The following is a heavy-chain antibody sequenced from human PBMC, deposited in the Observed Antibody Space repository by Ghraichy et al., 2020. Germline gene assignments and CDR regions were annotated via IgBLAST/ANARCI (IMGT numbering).Heavy chain of an antibody. V-gene: IGHV4-39*01. CDR2: IYYSGST. D-gene: IGHD4-23*01. CDR3: ARQAHGKFHFDY. J-gene: IGHJ4*02. CDR1: GGSISSTSYY. Sequence: SETLSLTCTVSGGSISSTSYYWGWIRQPPGKGLGWIGNIYYSGSTYYSPSLKSRVTISVDTSKNQFSLNLRSVTAADTAVYYCARQAHGKFHFDYWGQGTLVTVSS.